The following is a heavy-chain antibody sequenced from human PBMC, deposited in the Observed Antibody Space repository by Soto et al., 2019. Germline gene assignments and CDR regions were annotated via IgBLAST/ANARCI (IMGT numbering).Heavy chain of an antibody. CDR3: ARPFHGSGSSHYGLDV. V-gene: IGHV1-18*01. CDR2: ISAYNGNT. Sequence: ASVKVSCKASGYTFTSYGISWVRQAPGQGLEWMGWISAYNGNTNYAQKLQGRVTMTTDTSTSTAYMELRALRFDDTAVYYCARPFHGSGSSHYGLDVWGQGTTVTVSS. J-gene: IGHJ6*02. D-gene: IGHD3-10*01. CDR1: GYTFTSYG.